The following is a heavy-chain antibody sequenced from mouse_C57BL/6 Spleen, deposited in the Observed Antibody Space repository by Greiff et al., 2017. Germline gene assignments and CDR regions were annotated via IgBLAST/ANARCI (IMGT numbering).Heavy chain of an antibody. D-gene: IGHD1-1*01. V-gene: IGHV2-6-1*01. CDR1: GFSLTSYG. CDR2: IWSDGST. CDR3: ARHGGYYGGAYFDD. J-gene: IGHJ2*01. Sequence: VQLQESGPGLVAPSQSLSITCTVSGFSLTSYGVHWVRQPPGKGLAWLVVIWSDGSTTYNSALKSRLSISKDNSKSQVFLKMNSLQTDDTAMYYCARHGGYYGGAYFDDWGQGTTLTVSS.